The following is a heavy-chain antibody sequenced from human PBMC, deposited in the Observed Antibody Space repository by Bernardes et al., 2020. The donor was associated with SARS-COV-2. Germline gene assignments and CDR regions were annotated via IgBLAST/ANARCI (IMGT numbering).Heavy chain of an antibody. CDR2: IYSTGTT. Sequence: SETLSLTCTVSGGSISSDYWSWIRQPAGKGLEWIGRIYSTGTTNYNPSLKSRVTMSVDTSKNQFSLKVTSVTAEDTAVYYCARVGEYSGYDLYFDYWGQGTLVTVSS. CDR1: GGSISSDY. V-gene: IGHV4-4*07. D-gene: IGHD5-12*01. CDR3: ARVGEYSGYDLYFDY. J-gene: IGHJ4*02.